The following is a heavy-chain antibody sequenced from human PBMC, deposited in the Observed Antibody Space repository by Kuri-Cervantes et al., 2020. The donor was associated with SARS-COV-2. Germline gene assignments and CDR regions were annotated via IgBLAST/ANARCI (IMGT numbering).Heavy chain of an antibody. V-gene: IGHV4-34*01. CDR1: GGSFSGYY. J-gene: IGHJ6*02. CDR2: INHSGST. Sequence: GSLRLSCAVYGGSFSGYYWSWIRQPPGKGLEWIGEINHSGSTNYNPSLKSRVTISVDTSKNQFSLKLSSVTAADTAVYYCARLGAAKGSYYYGVDVWGQGTTVTVSS. CDR3: ARLGAAKGSYYYGVDV. D-gene: IGHD1-26*01.